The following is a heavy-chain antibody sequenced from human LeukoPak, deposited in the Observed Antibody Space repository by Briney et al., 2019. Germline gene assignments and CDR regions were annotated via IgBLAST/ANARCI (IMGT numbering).Heavy chain of an antibody. J-gene: IGHJ4*02. CDR3: ARTVARIGY. V-gene: IGHV3-48*03. D-gene: IGHD4-23*01. Sequence: GEPLTHSRAASGFTLRSYEMQWLRPPPGKGREGVSYISSSGSNIYYIDSVKRRFTISRENSKNLLYLQVNSRRAEDTAIYYCARTVARIGYWGQGTLVTVSS. CDR2: ISSSGSNI. CDR1: GFTLRSYE.